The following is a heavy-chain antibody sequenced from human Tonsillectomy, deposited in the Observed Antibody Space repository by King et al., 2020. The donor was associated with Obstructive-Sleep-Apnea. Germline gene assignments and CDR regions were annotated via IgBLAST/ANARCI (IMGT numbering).Heavy chain of an antibody. CDR1: GFSLSTSGMC. Sequence: TLKESGPALVKPTQTLTLTCTFSGFSLSTSGMCVSWIRQPPGKALEWLARIDWDDDKFYSTSLKTRLIISKDTSKNQVVLTMTSMDPVDTATYYCARISGGRNNAFDIWGQGTMVTVS. V-gene: IGHV2-70*04. J-gene: IGHJ3*02. CDR2: IDWDDDK. CDR3: ARISGGRNNAFDI. D-gene: IGHD1-26*01.